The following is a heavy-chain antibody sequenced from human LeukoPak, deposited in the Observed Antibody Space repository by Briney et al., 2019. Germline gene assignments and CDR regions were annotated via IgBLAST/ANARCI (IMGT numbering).Heavy chain of an antibody. Sequence: PSETLSLTCAVYGGSFSGYYWSWIRQPPGKGLEWIGEINHSGSTNYNPSLKSRVTISVDTSKNQFSLKLSSVTAADTAVYYCARGSQRYVWGSYRYTFLDYWGQGTLVTVSS. CDR1: GGSFSGYY. CDR3: ARGSQRYVWGSYRYTFLDY. J-gene: IGHJ4*02. CDR2: INHSGST. D-gene: IGHD3-16*02. V-gene: IGHV4-34*01.